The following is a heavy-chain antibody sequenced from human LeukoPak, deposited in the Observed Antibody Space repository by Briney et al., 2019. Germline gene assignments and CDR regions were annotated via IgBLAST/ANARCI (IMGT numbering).Heavy chain of an antibody. CDR2: ISYDGNNE. J-gene: IGHJ4*02. CDR3: TITTGTTLGLMDY. CDR1: GFTFSSHG. V-gene: IGHV3-30*03. D-gene: IGHD1-1*01. Sequence: GGSLRLSCAASGFTFSSHGMHWVRQAPGKGLEWVAVISYDGNNEYYADSVKGRFTISRDNSKNTLYLQMNSLRAEDTAVYYCTITTGTTLGLMDYWGQGTLVTVSS.